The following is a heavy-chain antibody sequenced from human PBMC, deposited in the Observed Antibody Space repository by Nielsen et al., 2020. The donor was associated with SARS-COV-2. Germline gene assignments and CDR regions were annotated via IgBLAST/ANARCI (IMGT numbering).Heavy chain of an antibody. J-gene: IGHJ6*02. D-gene: IGHD3-10*01. CDR3: ARDLGGITMVRGDSYGMDV. V-gene: IGHV1-69*04. CDR1: GGTFSSYA. CDR2: IIPILGIA. Sequence: SVKVSCKASGGTFSSYAISWVRQAPGQGLEWMGRIIPILGIANYAQKFQGRVTITADKSTSTAYMELSSLRSEDTAVYYCARDLGGITMVRGDSYGMDVWGQGTTVTVSS.